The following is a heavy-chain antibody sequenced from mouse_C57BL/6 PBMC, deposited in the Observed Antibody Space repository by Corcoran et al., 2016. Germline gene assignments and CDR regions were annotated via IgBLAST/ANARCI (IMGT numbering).Heavy chain of an antibody. Sequence: EVQLQQSGPELVKPGASVKISCKASGYTFTDYYMNWVKQSHGKSLEWIGDINPNNGGTSYNQKFKGKATLTVDKSSSTAYMKLRSLTSEDSAVYYCARSSFDYWGQGTTLTVSS. D-gene: IGHD2-10*02. CDR3: ARSSFDY. CDR2: INPNNGGT. V-gene: IGHV1-26*01. J-gene: IGHJ2*01. CDR1: GYTFTDYY.